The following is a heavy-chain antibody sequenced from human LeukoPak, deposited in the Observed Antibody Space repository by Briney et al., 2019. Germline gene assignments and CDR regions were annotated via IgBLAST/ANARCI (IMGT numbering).Heavy chain of an antibody. D-gene: IGHD3-22*01. CDR1: GFTFSSYS. J-gene: IGHJ4*02. Sequence: GGSLRLSCAASGFTFSSYSMNWVRQAPGKGLEWVSSISSSSSCIYYADSVKGRFTISRDNAKNSLYLQMNSLRAEDTAVYYCARDRYYYDSSGYPTDYWGQGTLVTVSS. V-gene: IGHV3-21*01. CDR2: ISSSSSCI. CDR3: ARDRYYYDSSGYPTDY.